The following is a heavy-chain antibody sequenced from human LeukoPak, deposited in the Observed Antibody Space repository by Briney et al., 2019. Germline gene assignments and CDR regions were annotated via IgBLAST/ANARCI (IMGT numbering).Heavy chain of an antibody. V-gene: IGHV3-23*01. J-gene: IGHJ6*02. D-gene: IGHD1-26*01. CDR1: GFTFSSYA. Sequence: PGGSLRLSCAASGFTFSSYAMSWVRQAPVKGLGRVSAISGSGGSTYYADSVKGRFTISRDNSKNTLYLQMNSLRAEDTAVYYCAKVEWEPSRLYYYYYGMDVWGQGTTVTVSS. CDR2: ISGSGGST. CDR3: AKVEWEPSRLYYYYYGMDV.